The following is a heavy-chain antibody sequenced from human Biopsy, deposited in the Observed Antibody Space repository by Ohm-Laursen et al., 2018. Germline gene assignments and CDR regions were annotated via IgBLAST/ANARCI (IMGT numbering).Heavy chain of an antibody. CDR3: ARGMRSSGWPYFDS. D-gene: IGHD6-19*01. CDR2: IYDRGSTA. CDR1: GDSVSSGNFY. J-gene: IGHJ4*02. V-gene: IGHV4-61*01. Sequence: SDTLSLTCTVSGDSVSSGNFYWTWIRQPPGQGLEYIGYIYDRGSTANDKPSLESRVTMSVDIPKNQFSLKLSSVTAADTAIYYCARGMRSSGWPYFDSWGQGTLVTVSS.